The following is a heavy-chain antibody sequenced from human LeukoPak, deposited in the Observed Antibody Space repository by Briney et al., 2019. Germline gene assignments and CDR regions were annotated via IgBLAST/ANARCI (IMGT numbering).Heavy chain of an antibody. J-gene: IGHJ4*02. CDR2: IIPIFGTA. Sequence: SVKVSCKASGGTFSSYAISWVRQAPGQGLEWMGGIIPIFGTANYAQKFQGRVTITADESPSTAYMELSSLRSEDTAVYYCAREGVDTAMVNSAVFDYWGQGTLVTVSS. V-gene: IGHV1-69*13. D-gene: IGHD5-18*01. CDR1: GGTFSSYA. CDR3: AREGVDTAMVNSAVFDY.